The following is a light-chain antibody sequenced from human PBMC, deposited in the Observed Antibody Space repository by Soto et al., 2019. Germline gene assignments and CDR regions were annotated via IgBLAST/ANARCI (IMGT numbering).Light chain of an antibody. CDR1: QGISSY. CDR2: AAS. CDR3: QQFYSYPRT. Sequence: DIQMTQSPSSVSASVGDRDTITCRASQGISSYLAWYQQKPGTAPKLLIYAASTLQSGVPSRFSGSGSGRDFTLTISCLQSEDFATYYCQQFYSYPRTFGQGTKVDIK. V-gene: IGKV1-9*01. J-gene: IGKJ1*01.